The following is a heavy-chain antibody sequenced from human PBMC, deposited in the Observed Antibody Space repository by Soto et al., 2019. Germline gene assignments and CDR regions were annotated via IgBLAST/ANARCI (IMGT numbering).Heavy chain of an antibody. CDR2: IIPIFGTA. V-gene: IGHV1-69*06. CDR3: ARDPPDSSGYYRPADWFDP. J-gene: IGHJ5*02. D-gene: IGHD3-22*01. Sequence: SVKVSCKASGGTFSSYAISWVRQAPGQGLEWMGGIIPIFGTANYAQKFQGRVTITADKSTSTAYMELSSLRSEDTAVYYCARDPPDSSGYYRPADWFDPWGQGSLVTVSS. CDR1: GGTFSSYA.